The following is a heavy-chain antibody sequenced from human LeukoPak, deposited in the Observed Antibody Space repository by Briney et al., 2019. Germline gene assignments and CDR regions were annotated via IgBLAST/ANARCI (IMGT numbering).Heavy chain of an antibody. CDR1: GFNFRDYG. J-gene: IGHJ4*02. CDR2: ITASARTT. D-gene: IGHD6-19*01. CDR3: AKDLDGSGMYGGTDS. Sequence: GGTLRLSCEASGFNFRDYGMNWVRQAPGKGLEWVSGITASARTTYYADSVKGRFTIYSDNSKNTLSLQMSSLRAEDTAVYYCAKDLDGSGMYGGTDSWGQGTPVTVSS. V-gene: IGHV3-23*01.